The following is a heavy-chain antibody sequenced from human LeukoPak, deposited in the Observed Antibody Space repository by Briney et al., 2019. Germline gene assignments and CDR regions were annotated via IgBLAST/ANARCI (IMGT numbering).Heavy chain of an antibody. V-gene: IGHV1-2*02. CDR1: GYTFTVYF. J-gene: IGHJ4*02. D-gene: IGHD6-19*01. CDR2: INPSSGGT. Sequence: SVSLSYEASGYTFTVYFMHWVRQAPGQGREWMGCINPSSGGTHYAQKFEGRVTFTRDTSISTAYMDLSRLRFDDRALYYCAKVIAGAVAFDYWGKGTLVTVSS. CDR3: AKVIAGAVAFDY.